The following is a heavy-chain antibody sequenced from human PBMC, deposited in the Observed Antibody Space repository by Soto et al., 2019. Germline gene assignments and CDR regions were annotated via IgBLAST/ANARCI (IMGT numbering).Heavy chain of an antibody. D-gene: IGHD3-3*01. CDR3: ARGVIHYDFWSGYYIPSIDY. CDR1: GGTFSSYA. J-gene: IGHJ4*02. V-gene: IGHV1-69*13. CDR2: IIPIFGTA. Sequence: SVKVSCKASGGTFSSYAISWLRQAPGQGLEWMGGIIPIFGTANYAQKFQGRVTITADESTSTAYMELSSLRSEDTAVYYCARGVIHYDFWSGYYIPSIDYWGQGTLVTVSS.